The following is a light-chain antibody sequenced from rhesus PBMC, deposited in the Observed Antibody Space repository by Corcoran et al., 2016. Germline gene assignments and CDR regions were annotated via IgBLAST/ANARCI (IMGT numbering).Light chain of an antibody. V-gene: IGKV3-17*03. Sequence: EIVMTQSPATLSLSPGERATLSCRASQSVTSRLAWYQQKPGQAPRLLIYDASRGATGIPDRFIGSESGREFTLTISSLESEDVGVYYRQQDYSWPPFTFGPGTKLDIK. CDR1: QSVTSR. CDR2: DAS. J-gene: IGKJ3*01. CDR3: QQDYSWPPFT.